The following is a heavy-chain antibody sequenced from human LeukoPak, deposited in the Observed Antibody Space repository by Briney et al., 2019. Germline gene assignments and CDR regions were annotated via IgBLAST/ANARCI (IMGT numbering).Heavy chain of an antibody. V-gene: IGHV4-4*07. Sequence: SETLSLTCTVSGASISSYYWSWIRQPAGKGLEWIGRIYTSGSTNYNPSLKSRVTISVDTSKNQFSLKLSSVTAADTAVYYCARLSHYDFWSGYYVDYWGQGTLVTVSS. CDR1: GASISSYY. CDR3: ARLSHYDFWSGYYVDY. J-gene: IGHJ4*02. CDR2: IYTSGST. D-gene: IGHD3-3*01.